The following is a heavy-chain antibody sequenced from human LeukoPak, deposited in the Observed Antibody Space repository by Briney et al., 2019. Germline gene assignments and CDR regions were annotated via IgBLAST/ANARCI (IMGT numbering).Heavy chain of an antibody. CDR3: ARAVGYFDHSLDY. Sequence: PSQTLSLTCAVSGGSISSSNWWSWVRQPPGKGLEWIGEIYHSGSTNYIPSLKSRVTISVDKSKNQFSLKLSSVTAADTAVYYCARAVGYFDHSLDYWGQGTLVTVSS. CDR1: GGSISSSNW. J-gene: IGHJ4*02. D-gene: IGHD3-9*01. V-gene: IGHV4-4*02. CDR2: IYHSGST.